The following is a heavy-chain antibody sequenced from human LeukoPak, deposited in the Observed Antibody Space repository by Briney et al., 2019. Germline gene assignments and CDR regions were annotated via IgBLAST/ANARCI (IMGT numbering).Heavy chain of an antibody. D-gene: IGHD2-2*01. CDR3: ARRLYCSSTSCQGNWFDP. Sequence: SETLSLTCTVSGGSISSYYWSWIRQPPGKGLEWIGYIYYSGSTNYNPSLKSRVTISVDTSKNQFSLKLSSVTAAGTAVYYCARRLYCSSTSCQGNWFDPWGQGTLVTVSS. J-gene: IGHJ5*02. V-gene: IGHV4-59*08. CDR2: IYYSGST. CDR1: GGSISSYY.